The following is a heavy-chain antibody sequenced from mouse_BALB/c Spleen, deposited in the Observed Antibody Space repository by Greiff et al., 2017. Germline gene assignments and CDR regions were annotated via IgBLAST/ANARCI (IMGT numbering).Heavy chain of an antibody. CDR1: GFSLTSYG. V-gene: IGHV2-9*02. Sequence: QVQLKESGPGLVAPSQSLSITCTVSGFSLTSYGVHWVRQPPGKGLEWLGVIWAGGSTNYNSALMSRLSISKDNSKSQVFLKMNSLQTDDTAMYYCARVMYCTPLAYWGQGTLVTVSA. CDR3: ARVMYCTPLAY. D-gene: IGHD2-14*01. J-gene: IGHJ3*01. CDR2: IWAGGST.